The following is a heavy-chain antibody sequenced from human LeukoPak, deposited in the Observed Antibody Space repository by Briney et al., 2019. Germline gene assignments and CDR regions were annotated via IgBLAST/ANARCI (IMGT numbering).Heavy chain of an antibody. Sequence: GGSLRLSCAASGFTFSRYWMSWVRQTPGKGLEWVANIKEDGGEKYYVDSVKGRFTISSDNAKSSLFLQMNSLRTEDTAVYYCATTRGFDYWGQGTLVTVSS. CDR1: GFTFSRYW. V-gene: IGHV3-7*03. CDR3: ATTRGFDY. D-gene: IGHD1-1*01. CDR2: IKEDGGEK. J-gene: IGHJ4*02.